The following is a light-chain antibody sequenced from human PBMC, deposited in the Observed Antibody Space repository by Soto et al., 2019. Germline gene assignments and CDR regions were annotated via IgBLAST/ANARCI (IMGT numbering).Light chain of an antibody. CDR2: EVS. CDR3: YSYAGSNLYL. Sequence: QSVLTQPPSASGSPGQSVTISCTGTSSDIGGYNYVSWYQQHPGKAPKFMIYEVSKRPSGVPDRFSGSKSGNTASLTVSGLQAEDEADYYCYSYAGSNLYLFGTGTKVTVL. V-gene: IGLV2-8*01. CDR1: SSDIGGYNY. J-gene: IGLJ1*01.